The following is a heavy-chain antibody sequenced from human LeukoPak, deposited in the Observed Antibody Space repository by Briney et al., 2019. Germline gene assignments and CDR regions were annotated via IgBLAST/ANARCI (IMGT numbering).Heavy chain of an antibody. CDR3: ARVGRGSGWYGD. CDR2: ISGSGGST. D-gene: IGHD6-19*01. Sequence: QTGGSLRLSCAASGFTFSSYGMSWVRQAPGKGLEWVSAISGSGGSTYYADSVKGRFTISRDNSKNTLYLQMNSLRAEDTAVYYCARVGRGSGWYGDWGQGTLVTVSS. V-gene: IGHV3-23*01. J-gene: IGHJ4*02. CDR1: GFTFSSYG.